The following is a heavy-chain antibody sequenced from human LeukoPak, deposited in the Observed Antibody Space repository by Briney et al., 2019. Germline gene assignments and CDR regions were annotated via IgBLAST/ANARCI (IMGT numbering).Heavy chain of an antibody. CDR2: IYHSGST. CDR3: ARALGYYGSGSYGVRFDP. V-gene: IGHV4-4*02. Sequence: SETLSLTCAVSGGSISSSNWWSWVRQPPGKGLEWIGEIYHSGSTNYNPSLKSRVTISVDKSKNQFSLKLSSVTAADTAVYYCARALGYYGSGSYGVRFDPWGQGTLVTVSS. J-gene: IGHJ5*02. CDR1: GGSISSSNW. D-gene: IGHD3-10*01.